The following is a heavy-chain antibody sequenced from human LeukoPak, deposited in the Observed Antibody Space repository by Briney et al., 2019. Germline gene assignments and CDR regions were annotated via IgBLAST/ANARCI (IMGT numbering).Heavy chain of an antibody. J-gene: IGHJ5*02. Sequence: SVKVSCKASGGTFSSYAISWVRQAPGQGLEWMGGIIPIFGTANYAQKFLGRVTITTDESTSTAYMELSSLRSEDTAVYYCARSMGYSYGYDWFDPWGQGTLVTVSS. D-gene: IGHD5-18*01. CDR2: IIPIFGTA. V-gene: IGHV1-69*05. CDR1: GGTFSSYA. CDR3: ARSMGYSYGYDWFDP.